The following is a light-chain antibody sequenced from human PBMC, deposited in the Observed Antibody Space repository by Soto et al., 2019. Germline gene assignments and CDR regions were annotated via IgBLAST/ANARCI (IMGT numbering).Light chain of an antibody. CDR1: SSNIGTSY. Sequence: QSVLTQPPSASGTPGQRVTISCSGSSSNIGTSYVYWYQQVPGTAPKLLIYSNNRRPSGFPDRFSGSKSGTSASLAIRGLRSEDEADYYCATWDDSLRGRVFGGGTKLTVL. V-gene: IGLV1-47*02. CDR3: ATWDDSLRGRV. CDR2: SNN. J-gene: IGLJ3*02.